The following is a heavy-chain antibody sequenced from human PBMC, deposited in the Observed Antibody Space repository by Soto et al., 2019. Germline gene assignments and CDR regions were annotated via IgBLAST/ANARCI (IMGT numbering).Heavy chain of an antibody. Sequence: QVQLQQRGAGLLRPSETLSLTCAFYGGSFDDFYWSWVRQSPGKGLEWVGEISHDGGTNYSPSLASRVSISVDTSKNQFSLHLRSVTAADTGLYYCARGQLVWYGDLTPYHRDMDVWGQGTTVTVSS. CDR3: ARGQLVWYGDLTPYHRDMDV. CDR2: ISHDGGT. J-gene: IGHJ6*02. CDR1: GGSFDDFY. V-gene: IGHV4-34*02. D-gene: IGHD3-10*01.